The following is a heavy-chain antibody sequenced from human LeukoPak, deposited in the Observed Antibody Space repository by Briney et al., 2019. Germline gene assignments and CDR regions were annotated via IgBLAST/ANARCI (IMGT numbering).Heavy chain of an antibody. CDR1: GFTLSHYW. V-gene: IGHV3-7*01. CDR2: IKEDGSET. D-gene: IGHD1-26*01. J-gene: IGHJ5*02. CDR3: VRGGSYTFDP. Sequence: GGSLRLSCSASGFTLSHYWMTWVRQAPGKGLEWVASIKEDGSETSYVDSVKGRFTISRDNAKNSVYLQMNSLEGEDTAVYFCVRGGSYTFDPWGQGILVTVSS.